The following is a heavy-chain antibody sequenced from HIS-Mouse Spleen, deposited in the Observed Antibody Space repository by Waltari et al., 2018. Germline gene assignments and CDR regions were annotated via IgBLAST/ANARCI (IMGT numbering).Heavy chain of an antibody. CDR3: ARRRLGIGSYGAFDI. V-gene: IGHV3-30*04. Sequence: QVQLVESGGGVVQPGRSLRLSCAASGFTFSSYAMHWVRQAPGKGLEGVAVISYDGSNKYYADSVKGRFTISRDNSKNTLYLQMNSLRAEDTAVYYCARRRLGIGSYGAFDIWGQGTMVTVSS. CDR1: GFTFSSYA. CDR2: ISYDGSNK. J-gene: IGHJ3*02. D-gene: IGHD1-26*01.